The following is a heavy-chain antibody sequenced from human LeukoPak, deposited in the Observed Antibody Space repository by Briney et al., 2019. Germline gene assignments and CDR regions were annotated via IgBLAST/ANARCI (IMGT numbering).Heavy chain of an antibody. J-gene: IGHJ4*02. CDR1: GGSISSGGYS. Sequence: SETLSLTCAVSGGSISSGGYSWSWIRQPPGKGLEWIGYIYHSGSTYYNPSLKSRVTISVDRSKNQLSLKLSSVTAADTAVYYCARVGDSSGYYYFDYWGQGTLVTVSS. D-gene: IGHD3-22*01. CDR2: IYHSGST. V-gene: IGHV4-30-2*01. CDR3: ARVGDSSGYYYFDY.